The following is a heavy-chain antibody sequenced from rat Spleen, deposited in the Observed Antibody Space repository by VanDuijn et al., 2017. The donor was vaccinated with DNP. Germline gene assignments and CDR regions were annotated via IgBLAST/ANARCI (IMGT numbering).Heavy chain of an antibody. CDR1: GFSLTTYG. D-gene: IGHD1-1*01. Sequence: QVQLEESGPGLVQPSQTLSLTCTVSGFSLTTYGVGWVRQPPGKGLEWIAAISNGGSTYYNSPLKSRLSISRDTSKSQVFLKMNSLQTEDTGIYFCTRDRGTTVVTPFDYWGQGAMVTVSS. V-gene: IGHV2S12*01. CDR3: TRDRGTTVVTPFDY. CDR2: ISNGGST. J-gene: IGHJ2*01.